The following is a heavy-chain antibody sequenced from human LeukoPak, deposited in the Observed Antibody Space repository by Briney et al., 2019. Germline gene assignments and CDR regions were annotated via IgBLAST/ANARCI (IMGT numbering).Heavy chain of an antibody. J-gene: IGHJ6*03. V-gene: IGHV4-39*07. Sequence: SETLSLTCTVSGGSIRSSSYTWGWIRQPPGKGLEWIGSIHYTGSTYYNPSLKSRVTISVDTSKNQFSLKLSSVTAADTAVYYCGRTGGSFYFYYYMDVWGRGTTVTVSS. D-gene: IGHD1-26*01. CDR1: GGSIRSSSYT. CDR2: IHYTGST. CDR3: GRTGGSFYFYYYMDV.